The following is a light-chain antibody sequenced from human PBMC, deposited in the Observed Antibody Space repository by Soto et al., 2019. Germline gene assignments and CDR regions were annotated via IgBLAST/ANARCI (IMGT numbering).Light chain of an antibody. Sequence: DIQMTQSPSTLSGSVGDRVTLTCRASQTISSWLAWYQQKPGKAPKILIYKASTLKSGVPSRFSGSESGTEFTLTISSLQPDDFATYYCQHYNSYSEAFGQGTKVDIK. CDR1: QTISSW. CDR2: KAS. CDR3: QHYNSYSEA. V-gene: IGKV1-5*03. J-gene: IGKJ1*01.